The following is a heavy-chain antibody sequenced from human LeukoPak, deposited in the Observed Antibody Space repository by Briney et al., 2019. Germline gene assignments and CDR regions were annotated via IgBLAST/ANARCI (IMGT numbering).Heavy chain of an antibody. D-gene: IGHD5-24*01. Sequence: GESLRLSCTASGFTFSSYWMHWVRQAPGKGLVWVSRINSDGGSTSYADSVKGRFTISRDNAKNTLYLQMNSLRAEDTAVYYCARRIQGMAPYYVDYWGQGTLVTVSS. CDR1: GFTFSSYW. CDR3: ARRIQGMAPYYVDY. CDR2: INSDGGST. J-gene: IGHJ4*02. V-gene: IGHV3-74*01.